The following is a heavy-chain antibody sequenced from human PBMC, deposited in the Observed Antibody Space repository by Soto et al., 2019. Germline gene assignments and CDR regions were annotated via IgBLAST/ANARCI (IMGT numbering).Heavy chain of an antibody. Sequence: QVQLQESGPGLVKPSETLSLTCTVSGGSISSYYWSWIRQPPGKGLEWIGYIYYSGSTNYNPSLKIRVTIPENTSKHHFSLKVVSVTPADTAVYYCAETLDQEVFGRQRMVGGFGYYYYYMDVWGKGTTVTVSS. J-gene: IGHJ6*03. CDR2: IYYSGST. V-gene: IGHV4-59*01. CDR3: AETLDQEVFGRQRMVGGFGYYYYYMDV. D-gene: IGHD3-10*01. CDR1: GGSISSYY.